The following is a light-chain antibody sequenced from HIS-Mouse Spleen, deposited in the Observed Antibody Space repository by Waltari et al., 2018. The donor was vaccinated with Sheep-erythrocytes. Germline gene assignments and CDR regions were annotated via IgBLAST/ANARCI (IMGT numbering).Light chain of an antibody. CDR2: QDS. J-gene: IGLJ2*01. CDR1: KLGDKY. Sequence: SYELTQPPSVSVSPGQTASITCSGDKLGDKYACWYQQKPGQSPVLVIYQDSKRPSGIPERFSGSNAGNTATLTINGTQSMDEADYYCQAWDISTAVFGRGTKLTVL. V-gene: IGLV3-1*01. CDR3: QAWDISTAV.